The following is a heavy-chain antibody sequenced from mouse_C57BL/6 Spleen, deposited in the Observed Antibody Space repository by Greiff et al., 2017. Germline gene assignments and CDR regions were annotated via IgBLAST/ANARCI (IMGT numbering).Heavy chain of an antibody. CDR1: GFSSTSYG. CDR3: AKNGLGLYYAMDY. J-gene: IGHJ4*01. D-gene: IGHD4-1*01. Sequence: VHLVESGPGLVQPSQSLSITCTVSGFSSTSYGVHWVRQSPGKGLEWLGVIWRGGSTDYNAAFMSRLSITKDNSKSQVFFKMNSLQADDTAIYYCAKNGLGLYYAMDYWGQGTSVTVSS. CDR2: IWRGGST. V-gene: IGHV2-5*01.